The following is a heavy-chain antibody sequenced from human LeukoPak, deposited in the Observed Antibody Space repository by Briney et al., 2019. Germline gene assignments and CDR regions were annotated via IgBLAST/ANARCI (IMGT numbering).Heavy chain of an antibody. CDR2: IYYSGST. J-gene: IGHJ4*02. CDR1: GGSISSGDYY. CDR3: ARVDWFGANTSNFDY. Sequence: SETLSLTCTVSGGSISSGDYYWSWIRQPPGKGLEWIGYIYYSGSTYYNPSLKSRVTISVDTSKNQCSLKLSSVTAADTAVYYCARVDWFGANTSNFDYWGQGTLVTVSS. D-gene: IGHD3-10*01. V-gene: IGHV4-30-4*01.